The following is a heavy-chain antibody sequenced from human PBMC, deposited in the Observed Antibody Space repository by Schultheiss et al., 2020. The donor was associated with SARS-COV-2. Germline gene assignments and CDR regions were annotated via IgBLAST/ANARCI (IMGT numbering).Heavy chain of an antibody. Sequence: GGSLRLSCAASGFTFSSYAMHWVRQAPGKGLEWVANIKQDGSEKYYVDSVKGRFTISRDNSKNTLYLQMNSLRAEDTAVYYCARDPEYYYDSSGFDYWGQGTLVTVSS. V-gene: IGHV3-7*01. D-gene: IGHD3-22*01. CDR3: ARDPEYYYDSSGFDY. CDR2: IKQDGSEK. CDR1: GFTFSSYA. J-gene: IGHJ4*02.